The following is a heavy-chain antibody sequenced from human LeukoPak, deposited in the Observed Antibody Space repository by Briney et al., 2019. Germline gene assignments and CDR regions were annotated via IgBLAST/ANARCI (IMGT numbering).Heavy chain of an antibody. CDR2: INPNSGGT. V-gene: IGHV1/OR15-1*04. CDR1: GYIFTDYY. CDR3: ARDESEYSSSADY. J-gene: IGHJ4*02. D-gene: IGHD6-6*01. Sequence: ASVKVSCKASGYIFTDYYMHWVRQAPGQELGWMGRINPNSGGTNYAQKFQGRVTMTRDTSISTAYMELRSLRSDDTAVYYCARDESEYSSSADYWGQGTLVTVSS.